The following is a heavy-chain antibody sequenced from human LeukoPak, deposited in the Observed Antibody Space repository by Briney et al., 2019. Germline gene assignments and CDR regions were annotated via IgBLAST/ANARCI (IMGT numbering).Heavy chain of an antibody. Sequence: PSETLSLTCTVSGGSINSYYWSWIRQPPGKGLEWIGYIHYSGSTNYNPSLNSRVTISVDTSNNKFSLKLTSLTAADTAVYYCVRHLSAGRPAFDIWGQGTMVTVSS. V-gene: IGHV4-59*08. J-gene: IGHJ3*02. D-gene: IGHD2-15*01. CDR3: VRHLSAGRPAFDI. CDR1: GGSINSYY. CDR2: IHYSGST.